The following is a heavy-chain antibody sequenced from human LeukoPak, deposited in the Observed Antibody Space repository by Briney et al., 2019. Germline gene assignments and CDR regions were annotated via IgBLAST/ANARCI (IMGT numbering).Heavy chain of an antibody. D-gene: IGHD5-18*01. Sequence: ASVKVSCKASGYTFTSYYMHWVRQAPGQGLEWMGIINPSGGSTSYAQKFQGRVTVTRDTSTGTVYMELSSLRSEDTAVYYCARGKIQLWSGQGNAFDIWGQGTMVTVSS. V-gene: IGHV1-46*01. CDR2: INPSGGST. CDR3: ARGKIQLWSGQGNAFDI. CDR1: GYTFTSYY. J-gene: IGHJ3*02.